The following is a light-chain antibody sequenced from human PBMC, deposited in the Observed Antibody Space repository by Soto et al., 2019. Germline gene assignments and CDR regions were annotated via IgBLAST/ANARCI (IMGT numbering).Light chain of an antibody. CDR1: SSDVGGYNY. CDR3: SSYTSSSLYV. J-gene: IGLJ1*01. V-gene: IGLV2-14*01. Sequence: QSALTQPASVSGSPGQSSTISFTGTSSDVGGYNYVSWYQQHPGKAPKLMIYDVSNRPSGVSNRFSGSKSGNTASLTISGLQAEDEADYYCSSYTSSSLYVFGTGTKVTVL. CDR2: DVS.